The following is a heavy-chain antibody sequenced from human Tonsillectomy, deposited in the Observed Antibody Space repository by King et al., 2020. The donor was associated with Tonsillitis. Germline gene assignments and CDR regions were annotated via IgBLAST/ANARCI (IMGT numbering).Heavy chain of an antibody. J-gene: IGHJ4*02. D-gene: IGHD3-10*01. CDR1: GGSISSYY. CDR3: ARDVFIGFGELSWFDY. CDR2: IYTSVST. Sequence: VQLQESGPGLVKPSETLSLTCTVSGGSISSYYWSWIRQPAGKGLEWIGRIYTSVSTNYNPSLKSRVTMSVDTSKNQFSLKLSSVTAADTAVYYCARDVFIGFGELSWFDYWGQGTLVTVSS. V-gene: IGHV4-4*07.